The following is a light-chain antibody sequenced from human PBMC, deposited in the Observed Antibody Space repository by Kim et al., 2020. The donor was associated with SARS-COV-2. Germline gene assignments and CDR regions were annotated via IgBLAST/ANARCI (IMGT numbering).Light chain of an antibody. CDR3: QAWDSSTHNYV. CDR2: QDN. Sequence: PGQTASLTSSGYNLRDKYVSWYQQKPGPSPVVVIYQDNQRPSGIPERFSGSNSGNTATLTISGTQAMDEADYYCQAWDSSTHNYVFGAGTKVTVL. J-gene: IGLJ1*01. CDR1: NLRDKY. V-gene: IGLV3-1*01.